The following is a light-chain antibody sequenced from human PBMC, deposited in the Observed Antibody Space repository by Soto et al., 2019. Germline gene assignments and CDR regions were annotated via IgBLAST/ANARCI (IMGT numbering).Light chain of an antibody. Sequence: DLQMTQSPYYVSASVGDRVTITCRASQGISSWLAWYQQKPGKATKLLIYAAAILKSGAASRFRGSGSGTYFTLTISSLQPEDFSTYYCQQANSFPINFGQETRLESK. CDR2: AAA. CDR1: QGISSW. J-gene: IGKJ5*01. V-gene: IGKV1-12*01. CDR3: QQANSFPIN.